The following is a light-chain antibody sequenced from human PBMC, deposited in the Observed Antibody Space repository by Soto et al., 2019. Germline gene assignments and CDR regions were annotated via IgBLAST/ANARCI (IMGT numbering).Light chain of an antibody. CDR1: SSDVGTYTL. CDR3: SSYAGPITFYV. V-gene: IGLV2-23*02. Sequence: QSALTQPASVSGSPGQSITISCTGTSSDVGTYTLVSWYQQHPGKAPKLVIYEVNKRPAGVSKRFSGSKSGDTASLTISGLQAEDEADYNCSSYAGPITFYVFGTGTKLTVL. J-gene: IGLJ1*01. CDR2: EVN.